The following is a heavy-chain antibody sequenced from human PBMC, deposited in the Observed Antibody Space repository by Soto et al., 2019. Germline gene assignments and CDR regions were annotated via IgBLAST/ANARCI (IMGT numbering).Heavy chain of an antibody. CDR2: IIPLFGLA. CDR3: IFDLTTGLVYFDS. Sequence: QVQLEQSGAEVKKPGSSLKVSCKASGGTFNTYTISWVRQAPAQGLEWVGRIIPLFGLANIAPNFRDRVTMTADTSTNTAYMELSSLRSEDTATYYCIFDLTTGLVYFDSWGQGTPVTVSS. J-gene: IGHJ4*02. D-gene: IGHD3-9*01. V-gene: IGHV1-69*02. CDR1: GGTFNTYT.